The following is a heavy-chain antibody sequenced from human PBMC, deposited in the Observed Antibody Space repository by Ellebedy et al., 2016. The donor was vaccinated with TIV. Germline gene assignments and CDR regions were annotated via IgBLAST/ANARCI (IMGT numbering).Heavy chain of an antibody. CDR3: AIVDAYKSRY. J-gene: IGHJ4*02. Sequence: MPGGSLRLSCTVSGTSITSFYWSWIRQPPGKGLEWIGYMYHTGSSNYNPSLKSRVTISIDTSKNQFSLELSSVTAADTAVYYCAIVDAYKSRYWGQGTPVTVSS. CDR1: GTSITSFY. CDR2: MYHTGSS. V-gene: IGHV4-59*08. D-gene: IGHD5-24*01.